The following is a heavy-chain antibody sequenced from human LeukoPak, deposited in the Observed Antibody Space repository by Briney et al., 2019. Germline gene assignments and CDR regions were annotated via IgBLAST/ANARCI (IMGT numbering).Heavy chain of an antibody. CDR3: ARVHPPRITMVRGVQRHWFDP. CDR1: GGSFSGYY. Sequence: SETLSLTCAVYGGSFSGYYWSWIRQPPGKGLEWIGEINHSGSTNYNPSLKSRVTISVDTSKNQFSLKLSSVTAADTAVYYCARVHPPRITMVRGVQRHWFDPWGQGTLVTVSS. D-gene: IGHD3-10*01. J-gene: IGHJ5*02. V-gene: IGHV4-34*01. CDR2: INHSGST.